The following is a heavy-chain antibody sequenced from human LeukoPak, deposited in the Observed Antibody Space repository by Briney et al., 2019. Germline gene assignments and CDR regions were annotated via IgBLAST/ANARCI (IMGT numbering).Heavy chain of an antibody. V-gene: IGHV1-2*02. CDR1: GFTFTGYY. J-gene: IGHJ4*02. D-gene: IGHD4-23*01. CDR3: ARDSYGGNWSLGY. Sequence: VASEKVSCKASGFTFTGYYIHWVRQAPGQGIEWMGWVNPNSGGTNYAQMFQGRVTMTRDTSINTAYMELSGLRSDDTAVYYCARDSYGGNWSLGYWGQGTLVTVSS. CDR2: VNPNSGGT.